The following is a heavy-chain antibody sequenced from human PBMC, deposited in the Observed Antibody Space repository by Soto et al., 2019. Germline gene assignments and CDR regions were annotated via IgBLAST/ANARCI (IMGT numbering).Heavy chain of an antibody. CDR2: ISAYNGNT. CDR1: GYTFTSYG. D-gene: IGHD5-12*01. Sequence: QVQLVQSGAEVKKPGASVKVSCKASGYTFTSYGISWVRQAPGQGFEWMGWISAYNGNTNYAQKLQGRVTMTTDTSTSTGYMGLTDPGSDDTAVYYCARDNIVATGRDYWGQGTLVTVSS. J-gene: IGHJ4*02. V-gene: IGHV1-18*01. CDR3: ARDNIVATGRDY.